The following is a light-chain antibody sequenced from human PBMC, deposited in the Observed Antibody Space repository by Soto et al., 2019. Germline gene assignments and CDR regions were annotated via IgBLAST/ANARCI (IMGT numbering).Light chain of an antibody. J-gene: IGKJ2*01. CDR3: HQYNSWPPGT. CDR1: QSVSND. CDR2: EAS. Sequence: EIVMTQSPATLSVSPGGRATLSCRASQSVSNDLAWFQQKPGQAPRLLIYEASTRATGIPARFSGSGSGTEFTLAISRLQSEDFAVYYCHQYNSWPPGTFGQGTKLQIK. V-gene: IGKV3-15*01.